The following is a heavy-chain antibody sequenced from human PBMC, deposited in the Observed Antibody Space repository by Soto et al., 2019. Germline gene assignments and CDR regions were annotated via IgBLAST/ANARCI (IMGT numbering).Heavy chain of an antibody. CDR1: GFTLSKYG. CDR2: ISDHEVDK. V-gene: IGHV3-30*03. D-gene: IGHD1-1*01. J-gene: IGHJ3*02. CDR3: AREPPDTTLAFDI. Sequence: QVQLVESGGGVVQPGRSLRLSCVASGFTLSKYGMHWVRQAPGKGLEWVAFISDHEVDKYYADSAKGRFTISRDTSKTTLYLQMNSLRGDDTAVYFCAREPPDTTLAFDIWDQGTMVTVSS.